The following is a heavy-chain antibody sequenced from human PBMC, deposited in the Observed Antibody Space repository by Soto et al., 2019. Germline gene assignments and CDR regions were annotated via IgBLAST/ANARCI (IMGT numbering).Heavy chain of an antibody. CDR3: ARDSMVRGVNYYYYGMDV. D-gene: IGHD3-10*01. CDR1: GYTFTSYG. J-gene: IGHJ6*02. CDR2: ISAYNGNT. Sequence: ASVKVSCKASGYTFTSYGISWVRQAPGQGLEWMGWISAYNGNTNYAQKLQGRVTMTTDTSTRTAYMELRSLRSDDTAVYYCARDSMVRGVNYYYYGMDVWGQGTTVTVSS. V-gene: IGHV1-18*01.